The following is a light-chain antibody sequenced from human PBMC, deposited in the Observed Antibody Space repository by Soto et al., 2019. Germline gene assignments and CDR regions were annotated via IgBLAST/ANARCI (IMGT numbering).Light chain of an antibody. CDR2: DVS. CDR3: SSYTNSITFVV. V-gene: IGLV2-14*01. CDR1: SSDVGGYNF. J-gene: IGLJ2*01. Sequence: QSVLTQPASVSGSPGQSITISCTGTSSDVGGYNFVSWYQQHPGKAPKLMIYDVSNRPSGVSNRFSGSRSGNTASLTISGLQAEDEADYYCSSYTNSITFVVFGGGTKLTVL.